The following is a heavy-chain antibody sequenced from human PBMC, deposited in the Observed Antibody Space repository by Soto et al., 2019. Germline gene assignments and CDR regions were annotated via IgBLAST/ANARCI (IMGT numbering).Heavy chain of an antibody. CDR1: GFTFSSYS. V-gene: IGHV3-21*01. CDR2: ISSSSSYI. CDR3: AREGNGDHDYGDYVFDY. Sequence: EVQLVESGGGLVKPGGSLRLSCAASGFTFSSYSMNWVRQAPGKGLEWVSSISSSSSYIYYADSVKGRFTISRDNAKNSRYLQMNSLRAEDTAVYYCAREGNGDHDYGDYVFDYWGQGTLVTVSS. D-gene: IGHD4-17*01. J-gene: IGHJ4*02.